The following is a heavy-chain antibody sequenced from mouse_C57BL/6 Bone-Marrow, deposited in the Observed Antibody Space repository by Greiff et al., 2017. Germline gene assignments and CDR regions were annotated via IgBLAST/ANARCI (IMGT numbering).Heavy chain of an antibody. D-gene: IGHD3-2*02. Sequence: QVQLKQPGAELVKPGASVTLSCKASGYTFTSYWMQWVKQRPGQGLEWIGEIDPSDSYTNYNQKFKGKATVTVDTSSSTAYMQLSSLTSEYAAVYYCARPDSSGVAMDDWGQGTSVTVSS. CDR1: GYTFTSYW. V-gene: IGHV1-50*01. J-gene: IGHJ4*01. CDR2: IDPSDSYT. CDR3: ARPDSSGVAMDD.